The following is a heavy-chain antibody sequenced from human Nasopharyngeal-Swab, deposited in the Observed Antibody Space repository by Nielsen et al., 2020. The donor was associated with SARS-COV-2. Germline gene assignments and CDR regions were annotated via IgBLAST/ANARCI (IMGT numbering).Heavy chain of an antibody. Sequence: SETLSLTCTVSGGSISSYYWSWIRQPPGKGLEWIGYIYYSGSTNYNPSLKSRVTISVDTSKNQFSLKLSSVTAADTAVYYCARVYDFWTEYYMDVWGKGTTVTVSS. CDR1: GGSISSYY. V-gene: IGHV4-59*01. J-gene: IGHJ6*03. D-gene: IGHD3-3*01. CDR3: ARVYDFWTEYYMDV. CDR2: IYYSGST.